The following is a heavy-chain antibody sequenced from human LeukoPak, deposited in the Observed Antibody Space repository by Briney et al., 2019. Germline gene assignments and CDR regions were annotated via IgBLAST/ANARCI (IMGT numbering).Heavy chain of an antibody. CDR1: GYTFTSWD. J-gene: IGHJ6*02. D-gene: IGHD5-18*01. V-gene: IGHV1-8*01. CDR2: MNPNSGYT. Sequence: ASVNVSCKASGYTFTSWDILWVRQATGQRLDWMGWMNPNSGYTGYSHKFQGRITMTRNTSPSTGYLELSSLRSEDSAVFYCARVPRYSYGAIYVFGMDVWGQGTTVTVSS. CDR3: ARVPRYSYGAIYVFGMDV.